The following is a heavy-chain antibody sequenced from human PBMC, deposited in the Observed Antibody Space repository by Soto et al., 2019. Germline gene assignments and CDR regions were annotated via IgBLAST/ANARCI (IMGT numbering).Heavy chain of an antibody. V-gene: IGHV4-39*01. CDR3: VRYALGSGHVYGMDV. Sequence: QLQLQESGPGLVKPSETLSLTCSVSGGSISSSNNYWGWIRQSPGKGLEWIGSIYYSGSTYNNPSLKSRVTISVDTSNNQFSLKLNSVTAADTAVYYCVRYALGSGHVYGMDVWGQGTTVTVSS. J-gene: IGHJ6*02. CDR1: GGSISSSNNY. CDR2: IYYSGST. D-gene: IGHD3-3*01.